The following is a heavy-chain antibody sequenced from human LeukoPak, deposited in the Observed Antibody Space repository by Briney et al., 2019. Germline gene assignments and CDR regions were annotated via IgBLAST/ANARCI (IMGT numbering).Heavy chain of an antibody. CDR3: ARDVWTWGTRAFDI. CDR2: IYSGGST. Sequence: GGSLRLSCAASGFTFSSYSMNWVRQAPGKGLEWVSVIYSGGSTYYADSVKGRFTISRDNSKNTLYLQMNSLRAEDTAVYYCARDVWTWGTRAFDIWGQGTMVTVSS. D-gene: IGHD2-8*01. J-gene: IGHJ3*02. CDR1: GFTFSSYS. V-gene: IGHV3-66*01.